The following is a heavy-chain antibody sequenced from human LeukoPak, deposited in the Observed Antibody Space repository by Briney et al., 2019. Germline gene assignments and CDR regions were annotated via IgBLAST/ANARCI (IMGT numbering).Heavy chain of an antibody. Sequence: SETLSLTCAVYGGPFSGYYWSWIRQPPGKGLEWIGEINHSGSTNYNPSLKSRVTISVDTSKNQFSLKLSSVTAADTAVYYCARGSWGFDYWGQGTLVTVSS. CDR2: INHSGST. CDR3: ARGSWGFDY. V-gene: IGHV4-34*01. J-gene: IGHJ4*02. CDR1: GGPFSGYY. D-gene: IGHD3-16*01.